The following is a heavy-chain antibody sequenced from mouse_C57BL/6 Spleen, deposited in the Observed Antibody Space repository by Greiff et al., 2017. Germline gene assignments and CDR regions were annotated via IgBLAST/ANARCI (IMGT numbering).Heavy chain of an antibody. CDR2: IYPGGGYT. Sequence: QFQLQQSGAELVRPGTSVKMSSKVPGNTFPNIWFGWAKQRLGHGLEWIGDIYPGGGYTNYIEKFKGKATLTADKSSSTAYMQFSSLTSEDSAIYYCARCGGTGDYYAMDYWGQGTSVTVSS. CDR3: ARCGGTGDYYAMDY. V-gene: IGHV1-63*01. J-gene: IGHJ4*01. D-gene: IGHD1-1*02. CDR1: GNTFPNIW.